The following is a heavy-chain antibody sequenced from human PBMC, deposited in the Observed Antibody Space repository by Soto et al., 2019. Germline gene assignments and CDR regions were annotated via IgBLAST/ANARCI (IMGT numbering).Heavy chain of an antibody. CDR2: IYSGGST. V-gene: IGHV3-53*04. J-gene: IGHJ4*02. CDR1: GFTVSSNY. D-gene: IGHD3-9*01. Sequence: GGSLRLSCAASGFTVSSNYMSWVRQAPGKGLEWVSVIYSGGSTYYADSVKGRFTISRHNSKNTLYPQMNSLRAEDTAVYYCARLAGILTGYSLDYWGQGTLVTVSS. CDR3: ARLAGILTGYSLDY.